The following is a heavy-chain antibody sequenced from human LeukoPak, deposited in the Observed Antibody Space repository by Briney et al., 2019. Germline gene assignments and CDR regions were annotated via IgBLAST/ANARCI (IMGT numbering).Heavy chain of an antibody. Sequence: GGSLRLSCAASGIXFDDYGMSWVRQAPGKGQEWVSGINWNGGSTGYADSVKGRFTISRDNAKNTVYLQMNSLRVEDTAVYYCASALTTVTPHFHYWGQGTLVTVSS. CDR3: ASALTTVTPHFHY. CDR2: INWNGGST. D-gene: IGHD4-17*01. V-gene: IGHV3-20*04. J-gene: IGHJ4*02. CDR1: GIXFDDYG.